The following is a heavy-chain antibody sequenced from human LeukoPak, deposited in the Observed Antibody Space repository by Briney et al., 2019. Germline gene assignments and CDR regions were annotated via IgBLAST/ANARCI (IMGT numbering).Heavy chain of an antibody. V-gene: IGHV4-4*02. Sequence: SETLSLTCAVSGGSISSSHKWSWVRQPPGKGLEWMGEIYHSGGTNYNPSLKSRITLSIDKSKNQFSLKLNSVTAADTAVYYCARLDYGGNSYYFDFWGQGTLVTVSS. J-gene: IGHJ4*02. CDR2: IYHSGGT. D-gene: IGHD4-23*01. CDR3: ARLDYGGNSYYFDF. CDR1: GGSISSSHK.